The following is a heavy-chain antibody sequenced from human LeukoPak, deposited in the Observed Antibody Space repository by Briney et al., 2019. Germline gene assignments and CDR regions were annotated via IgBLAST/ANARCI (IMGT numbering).Heavy chain of an antibody. CDR3: ATSGRGYSYGTIDY. CDR1: GGSLSDFY. V-gene: IGHV4-59*01. Sequence: SETLSLTCTVYGGSLSDFYWSWIRQNPGKGLGWVGYFIYSGSTNYHTSLKSRVTISVDASRTHFSLRLRSVSAADMAVYYGATSGRGYSYGTIDYWGHGTLVTVSS. D-gene: IGHD5-18*01. CDR2: FIYSGST. J-gene: IGHJ4*01.